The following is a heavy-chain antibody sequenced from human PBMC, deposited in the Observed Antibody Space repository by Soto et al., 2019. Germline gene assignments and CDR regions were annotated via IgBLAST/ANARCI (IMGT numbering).Heavy chain of an antibody. CDR3: ARGGRGSGLYFLYYFDL. V-gene: IGHV4-59*01. Sequence: SETLSLTCSVSAGSLSNYYWTWIRQSPGKGLEWIGEIYHTGSTKYNPSLKSRVAISVDMSKNQFSLTLNSVTPADAAVYYCARGGRGSGLYFLYYFDLWGQGTLVTVSS. CDR1: AGSLSNYY. D-gene: IGHD6-19*01. CDR2: IYHTGST. J-gene: IGHJ4*02.